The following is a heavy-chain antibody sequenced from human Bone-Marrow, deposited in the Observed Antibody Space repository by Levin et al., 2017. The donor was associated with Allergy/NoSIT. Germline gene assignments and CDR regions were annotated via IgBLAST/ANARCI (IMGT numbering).Heavy chain of an antibody. CDR1: GGSISSSNW. V-gene: IGHV4-4*02. D-gene: IGHD3-10*01. J-gene: IGHJ4*02. CDR3: ARGSGPRFDY. CDR2: IFHTEST. Sequence: PSETLSLTCAVSGGSISSSNWWSWVRQPPGEELEWIGEIFHTESTYYNPSLKSRVTISVDNSKNQFSLNLNSVTAADTAVYYCARGSGPRFDYWGQGTLVTVSS.